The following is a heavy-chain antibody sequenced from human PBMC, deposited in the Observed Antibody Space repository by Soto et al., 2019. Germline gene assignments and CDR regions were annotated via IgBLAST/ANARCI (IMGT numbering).Heavy chain of an antibody. CDR2: IYYSGST. D-gene: IGHD3-10*01. J-gene: IGHJ5*02. CDR3: ARDGAYGVRVESWFDP. V-gene: IGHV4-59*01. Sequence: SETLSLTCTVSGGSISSYYWSWIRQPPGKGLEWIGYIYYSGSTNYNPSLKSRVTISVDTSKNQFSLKLSSVSAADTAVYYCARDGAYGVRVESWFDPWGQGTLVTVS. CDR1: GGSISSYY.